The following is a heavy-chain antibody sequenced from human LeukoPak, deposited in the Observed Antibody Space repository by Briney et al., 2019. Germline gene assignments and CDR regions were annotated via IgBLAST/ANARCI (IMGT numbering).Heavy chain of an antibody. D-gene: IGHD5-24*01. CDR1: GGSICSYY. V-gene: IGHV4-4*07. CDR2: IYTSGST. J-gene: IGHJ4*02. CDR3: ARVSPLVEMATIPAFDY. Sequence: PSETLSLTCTVSGGSICSYYWSWIRQPAGKGLEWIGRIYTSGSTNYNPSLKSRVTISVDTSKNQFSLKLSSVTAADTAVYYCARVSPLVEMATIPAFDYWGQGTLVTVSS.